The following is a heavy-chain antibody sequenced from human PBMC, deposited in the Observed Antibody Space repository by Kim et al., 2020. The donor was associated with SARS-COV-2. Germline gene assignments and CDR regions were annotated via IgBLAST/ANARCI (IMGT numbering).Heavy chain of an antibody. D-gene: IGHD4-17*01. J-gene: IGHJ4*02. V-gene: IGHV4-39*01. CDR3: ARRWATVTTWLDY. Sequence: SNPALKSRVTISVDTAKNQFSLKLSSVTAADTAVYYCARRWATVTTWLDYWGQGTLVTVSS.